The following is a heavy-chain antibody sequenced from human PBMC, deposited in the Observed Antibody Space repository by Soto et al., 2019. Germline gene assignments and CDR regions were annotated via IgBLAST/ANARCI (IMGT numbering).Heavy chain of an antibody. CDR3: ARGDVDTAMVYYYYYMDV. CDR1: GFTFSSYS. D-gene: IGHD5-18*01. V-gene: IGHV3-48*01. Sequence: GGSLRLSCAASGFTFSSYSMNWVRQAPGKGLEWVSYISSSSSTIYYADSVKGRFTISRDNAKNSLYLQMNGLRAEDTAVYYCARGDVDTAMVYYYYYMDVWGKGTTVTVSS. CDR2: ISSSSSTI. J-gene: IGHJ6*03.